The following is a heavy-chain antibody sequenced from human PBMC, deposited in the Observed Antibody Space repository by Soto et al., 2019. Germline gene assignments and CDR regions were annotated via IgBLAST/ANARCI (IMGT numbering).Heavy chain of an antibody. Sequence: GGSLRLACAASGFTFSSYAMHWVRQAPGKGLEWVANIKQDGSEKYYVDSVKGRFTISRDNAKNSLYLQMNSLRAEDTAVYYCARGALFLKTIAAAKKYYYHYYMAVWGKGTTVTVSS. D-gene: IGHD6-13*01. CDR1: GFTFSSYA. J-gene: IGHJ6*03. CDR2: IKQDGSEK. CDR3: ARGALFLKTIAAAKKYYYHYYMAV. V-gene: IGHV3-7*01.